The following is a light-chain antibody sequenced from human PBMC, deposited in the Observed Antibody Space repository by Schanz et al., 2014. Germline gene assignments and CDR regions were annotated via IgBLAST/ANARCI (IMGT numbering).Light chain of an antibody. V-gene: IGKV1-5*03. CDR2: KAS. J-gene: IGKJ1*01. CDR3: QHYNSYPWT. CDR1: ESISNW. Sequence: IQMTPSPSTLSASVGDRVTITCRASESISNWLAWYQQKSGKAPKLLIYKASILHSGVPSRFSGSGSGTEFSLTISSLRPDDLATYYCQHYNSYPWTFGQGTKVEIK.